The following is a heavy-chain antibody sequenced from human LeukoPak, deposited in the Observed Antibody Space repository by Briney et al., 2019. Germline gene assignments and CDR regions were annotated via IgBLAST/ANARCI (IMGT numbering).Heavy chain of an antibody. D-gene: IGHD3-10*01. Sequence: ASVKVSCKVSGYTLTELSMNRVRQAPGKWLEWMGGFDPEDGETIYAQKFQGRVTMTEDTSTDTAYMELSSLRSEDTAVYYCATRSHYYGSGSYYYPDYWGQGTLVTVSS. V-gene: IGHV1-24*01. CDR3: ATRSHYYGSGSYYYPDY. CDR1: GYTLTELS. CDR2: FDPEDGET. J-gene: IGHJ4*02.